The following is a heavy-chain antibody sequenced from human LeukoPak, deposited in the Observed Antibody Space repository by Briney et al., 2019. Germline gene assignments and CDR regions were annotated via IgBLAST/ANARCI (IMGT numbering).Heavy chain of an antibody. CDR3: ARDSIGWLHRGGDFDY. Sequence: GGSLRLSCAGSGFTFSSYWMHWVRQAPGKGLEWVSSISSSSSYIYYADSVKGRFTISRDNAKNSLYLQMNSLGAEDTAVYYCARDSIGWLHRGGDFDYWGQGTLVTVSS. V-gene: IGHV3-21*01. D-gene: IGHD5-24*01. J-gene: IGHJ4*02. CDR1: GFTFSSYW. CDR2: ISSSSSYI.